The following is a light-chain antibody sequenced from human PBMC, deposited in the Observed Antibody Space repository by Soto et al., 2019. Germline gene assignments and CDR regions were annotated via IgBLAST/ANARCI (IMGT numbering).Light chain of an antibody. CDR3: QQYDNLPL. J-gene: IGKJ3*01. CDR1: RSIMSW. V-gene: IGKV1-5*03. Sequence: DIQLTQSPSTLSASVGDRVTITCRASRSIMSWLAWYQQKPGKAPKLLIYKASDLDVGVPSRFSGSGSATEFTLTISSLQPDDFATYYCQQYDNLPLFGPGTKVDI. CDR2: KAS.